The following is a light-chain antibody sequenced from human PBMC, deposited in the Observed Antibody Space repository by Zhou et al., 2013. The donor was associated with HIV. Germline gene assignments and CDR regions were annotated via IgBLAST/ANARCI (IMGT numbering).Light chain of an antibody. J-gene: IGKJ1*01. Sequence: DIQMTQSPTSLSASVGDRVTITCRPSQTIDNYLNWYQRKPGKAPKLLIYGASILHSGVPSRFSGSGSGTDFTLTISSLQPDDFATYYCQQYNSYSGTFGQGTKVEIK. V-gene: IGKV1-5*01. CDR1: QTIDNY. CDR3: QQYNSYSGT. CDR2: GAS.